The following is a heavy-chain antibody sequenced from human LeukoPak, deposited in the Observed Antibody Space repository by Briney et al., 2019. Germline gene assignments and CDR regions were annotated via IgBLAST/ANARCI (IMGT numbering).Heavy chain of an antibody. CDR3: AKDVGVEVVIAIPSLDY. CDR2: IRYDGSNK. J-gene: IGHJ4*02. D-gene: IGHD2-21*01. CDR1: GFTFRNYG. Sequence: GGSLRLACAASGFTFRNYGMHWVRQAPGKGLEGVTFIRYDGSNKYYADSVKSRFTISRDNSKNTLYLQMNSLRGEDTAVYYCAKDVGVEVVIAIPSLDYWGQGALVTIS. V-gene: IGHV3-30*02.